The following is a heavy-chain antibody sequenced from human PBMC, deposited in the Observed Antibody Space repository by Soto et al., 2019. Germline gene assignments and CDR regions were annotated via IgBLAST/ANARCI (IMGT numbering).Heavy chain of an antibody. J-gene: IGHJ4*02. CDR2: IYYSWST. CDR1: GGSISSSSYY. D-gene: IGHD1-26*01. CDR3: ARPWVVSGGSYQSGLDY. V-gene: IGHV4-39*01. Sequence: SSETLSLTSTVSGGSISSSSYYWGWIRQPPGKGMEWVGSIYYSWSTYYNPSLKSRVTISVDTSKNQFSLKLSSVTAADTAVYYCARPWVVSGGSYQSGLDYWGQGTLVTVSS.